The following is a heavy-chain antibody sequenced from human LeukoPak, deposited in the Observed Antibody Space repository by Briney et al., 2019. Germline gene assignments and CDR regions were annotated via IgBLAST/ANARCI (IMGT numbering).Heavy chain of an antibody. CDR1: GFTFDDYG. Sequence: GGSLRLSCAASGFTFDDYGMSWVRQAPGKGLEWVSGINWNGGSTGYADSVKGRFTISRDNAKNSLYLQMNSLRAEDTALYYCARQHYDFWSGYYINWGQGTLVTVSS. CDR2: INWNGGST. V-gene: IGHV3-20*04. J-gene: IGHJ4*02. CDR3: ARQHYDFWSGYYIN. D-gene: IGHD3-3*01.